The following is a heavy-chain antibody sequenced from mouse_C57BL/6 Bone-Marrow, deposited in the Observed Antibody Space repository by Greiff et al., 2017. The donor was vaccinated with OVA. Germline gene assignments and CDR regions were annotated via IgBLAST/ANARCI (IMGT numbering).Heavy chain of an antibody. CDR2: ISDGGSYT. Sequence: EVKVVESGGGLVKPGGSLKLSCAASGFTFSSYAMSWVRQTPEKRLEWVATISDGGSYTYYPDNVKGRFTISRDNAKNNLYLQMSSLKSEDTAMYYCARHGNPLDYWGQGTTLTVSS. CDR3: ARHGNPLDY. D-gene: IGHD2-1*01. J-gene: IGHJ2*01. V-gene: IGHV5-4*03. CDR1: GFTFSSYA.